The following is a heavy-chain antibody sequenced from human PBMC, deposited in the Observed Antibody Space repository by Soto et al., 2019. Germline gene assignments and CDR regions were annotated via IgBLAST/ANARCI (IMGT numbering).Heavy chain of an antibody. Sequence: EVQVLESGGGLVQPGGSLRLSCAASGFTFSSYAMSWVRQAPGQGLEWGSAISGSGSNPYYADSVKGRFTISRDNSKNTLYLQMNSLRAEDTALYYCARSGSMTIRDGFDHWGQGTLVAVSS. CDR1: GFTFSSYA. V-gene: IGHV3-23*01. D-gene: IGHD3-10*01. CDR2: ISGSGSNP. J-gene: IGHJ4*02. CDR3: ARSGSMTIRDGFDH.